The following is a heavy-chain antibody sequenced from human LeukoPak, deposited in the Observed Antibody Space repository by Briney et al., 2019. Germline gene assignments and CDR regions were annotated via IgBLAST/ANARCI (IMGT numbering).Heavy chain of an antibody. CDR1: GFTFDDYA. Sequence: PGGSLSLSCAASGFTFDDYAMHWVRRAPGKGPEWVSGISWNSGSIGYADSVKGRFTISRDNAKNSLYLQMNSLRAEDTALYYCAKDINPSLGGGTEFDYWGQGTLVTVS. V-gene: IGHV3-9*01. J-gene: IGHJ4*02. D-gene: IGHD1-26*01. CDR2: ISWNSGSI. CDR3: AKDINPSLGGGTEFDY.